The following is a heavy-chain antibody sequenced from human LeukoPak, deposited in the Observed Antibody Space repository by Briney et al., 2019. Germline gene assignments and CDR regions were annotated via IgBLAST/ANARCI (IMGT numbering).Heavy chain of an antibody. D-gene: IGHD6-13*01. J-gene: IGHJ5*02. Sequence: TGGSLRLSCAASGFTFSSYAMSWVRQAPGKGLEWIGHIYYSGSTYYNPSLKSRVTISVDTSKNQFSLKLSSVTAADTAVYYCARLVAADVAHNWFDPWGQGTLVTVSS. CDR2: IYYSGST. CDR1: GFTFSSYA. V-gene: IGHV4-59*05. CDR3: ARLVAADVAHNWFDP.